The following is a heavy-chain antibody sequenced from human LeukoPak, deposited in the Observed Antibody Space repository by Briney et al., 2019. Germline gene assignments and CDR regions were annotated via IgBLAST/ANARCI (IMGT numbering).Heavy chain of an antibody. CDR3: VFSSGWYGSVY. Sequence: ASVKVSCKASGYTFIGYYVHWVRQAPGQGLEWMGWINPNSGGTNYAQKFQGRVTMTRDTSISTAYMELSRLRSDDTAVYYCVFSSGWYGSVYWGQGTLVTVSS. CDR1: GYTFIGYY. CDR2: INPNSGGT. V-gene: IGHV1-2*02. J-gene: IGHJ4*02. D-gene: IGHD6-19*01.